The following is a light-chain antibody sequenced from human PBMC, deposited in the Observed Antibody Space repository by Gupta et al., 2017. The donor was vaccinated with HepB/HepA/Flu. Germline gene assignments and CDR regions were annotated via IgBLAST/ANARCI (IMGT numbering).Light chain of an antibody. Sequence: QSVLTQPPSASGTPGQRVTISCSGSSSNIGSNTVTWYQQLPGTAPKLLIYSNKQRPSGVPDRFSGSKSGTSASLAISALEAEDEDDYYWAAWDDSFVVFGGGTKLTVL. CDR2: SNK. CDR3: AAWDDSFVV. J-gene: IGLJ2*01. CDR1: SSNIGSNT. V-gene: IGLV1-44*01.